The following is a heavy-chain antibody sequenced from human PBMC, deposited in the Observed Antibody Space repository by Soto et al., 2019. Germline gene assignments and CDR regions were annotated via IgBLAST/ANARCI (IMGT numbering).Heavy chain of an antibody. J-gene: IGHJ4*02. D-gene: IGHD5-12*01. CDR2: ISGSGGST. CDR3: GKGRGYSGYARLDY. CDR1: GFTFSSYA. V-gene: IGHV3-23*01. Sequence: GGSLRLSCAASGFTFSSYAMSWVRQAPGKGLEWVSAISGSGGSTYYADSVKGRFTISRDNSKNTLYLQMNSLRAEDTAVYYCGKGRGYSGYARLDYGGRGTLAPVSP.